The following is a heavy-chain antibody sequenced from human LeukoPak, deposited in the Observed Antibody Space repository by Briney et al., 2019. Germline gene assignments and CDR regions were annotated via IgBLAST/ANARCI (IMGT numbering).Heavy chain of an antibody. CDR3: ARVGGLPGAFDI. D-gene: IGHD1-26*01. Sequence: GGSLRLSCAASGFTFSSYWMHWVRQAPGKGLVWVSRINSDGSSTSYADSVKGRFTISRDNAKNTLYLQMNSLRAEDTAVYYCARVGGLPGAFDIWGQGTMVTVSS. J-gene: IGHJ3*02. CDR2: INSDGSST. V-gene: IGHV3-74*01. CDR1: GFTFSSYW.